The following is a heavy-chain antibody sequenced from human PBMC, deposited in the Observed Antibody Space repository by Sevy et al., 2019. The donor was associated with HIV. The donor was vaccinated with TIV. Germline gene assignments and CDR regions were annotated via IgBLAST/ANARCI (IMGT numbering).Heavy chain of an antibody. Sequence: GGSLRLSCAVSGFSFDSYGMTWVRQAPGKGLEWVSGISGSGTRTYYADSVKGRFIISRDNSKNTLYLQMNSLRSEEKARYYCAKGGGGHYDPDEIGYYFYYYNMDVWGKGTTVTVSS. D-gene: IGHD3-22*01. CDR2: ISGSGTRT. CDR1: GFSFDSYG. CDR3: AKGGGGHYDPDEIGYYFYYYNMDV. V-gene: IGHV3-23*01. J-gene: IGHJ6*03.